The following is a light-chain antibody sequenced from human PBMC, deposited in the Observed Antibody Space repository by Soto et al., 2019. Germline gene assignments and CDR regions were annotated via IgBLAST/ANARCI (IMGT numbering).Light chain of an antibody. CDR1: SGHSSYA. CDR2: LDSDGSH. Sequence: QPVLTQSPSASASLGASVKFTCTLSSGHSSYAIAWHQLQPEKGPRYLMKLDSDGSHSKGDGIPDRFSGSSSGAERYLTISSLQSEDEADYYCQTWGTGIQVFGGGTKLTVL. J-gene: IGLJ2*01. CDR3: QTWGTGIQV. V-gene: IGLV4-69*01.